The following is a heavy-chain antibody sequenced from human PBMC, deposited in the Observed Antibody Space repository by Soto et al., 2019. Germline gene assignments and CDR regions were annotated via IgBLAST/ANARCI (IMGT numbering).Heavy chain of an antibody. Sequence: QVQLVQSGAEVKGPGASVKISCKASGYTFTNFFIHWGRQAPGQGLEWMGIINPGGGSTDYAQKFKGRVTLTRDASTNTVHMELSSLRSEDTAVYYCARDLGSLVAVAGTCYFDYWGQGTLVTVSS. CDR3: ARDLGSLVAVAGTCYFDY. D-gene: IGHD6-19*01. V-gene: IGHV1-46*01. CDR2: INPGGGST. J-gene: IGHJ4*02. CDR1: GYTFTNFF.